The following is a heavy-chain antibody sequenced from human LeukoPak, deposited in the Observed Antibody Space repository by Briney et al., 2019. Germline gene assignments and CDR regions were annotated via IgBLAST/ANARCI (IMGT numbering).Heavy chain of an antibody. CDR1: GFTFSSYA. CDR3: ARTMRFGGYFDY. CDR2: ISGSGGST. J-gene: IGHJ4*02. Sequence: GGSLRLSCAASGFTFSSYAMSWVRQAPGKGLEWVSAISGSGGSTYYADSVKGRLTISRDNSKNTLYLQMNSLRAEDTAVYYCARTMRFGGYFDYWGQGTLVTVSS. D-gene: IGHD3-16*01. V-gene: IGHV3-23*01.